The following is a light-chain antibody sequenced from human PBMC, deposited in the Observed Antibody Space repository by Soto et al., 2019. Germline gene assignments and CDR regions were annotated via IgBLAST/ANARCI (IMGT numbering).Light chain of an antibody. Sequence: DIQMTQSPSAMSASVGDRVTITCRASQGISNYLAWFQQKPGKVPKRLIYFASSLQRGVPSRFSGSGSGTEFTLTISSLQPEDFETYYCLQHNTYPLTFGGGTKVDIK. CDR1: QGISNY. CDR2: FAS. V-gene: IGKV1-17*03. CDR3: LQHNTYPLT. J-gene: IGKJ4*01.